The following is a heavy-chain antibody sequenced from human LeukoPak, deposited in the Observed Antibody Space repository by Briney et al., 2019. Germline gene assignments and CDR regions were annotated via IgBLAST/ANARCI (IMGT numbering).Heavy chain of an antibody. J-gene: IGHJ4*02. V-gene: IGHV4-39*01. CDR1: GGSISSSSYY. Sequence: SETLSLTCTASGGSISSSSYYWGWIRQPPGKGLEWIGSIYYSGSTYYNPSLKSRVTISVDTSKNQFSLKLSSVTAADTAVYYCASYYYGSGSYYKWGWPIDYWGQGTLVTVSS. D-gene: IGHD3-10*01. CDR3: ASYYYGSGSYYKWGWPIDY. CDR2: IYYSGST.